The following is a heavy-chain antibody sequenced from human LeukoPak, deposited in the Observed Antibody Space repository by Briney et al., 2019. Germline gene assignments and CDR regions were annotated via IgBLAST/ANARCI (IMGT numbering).Heavy chain of an antibody. V-gene: IGHV4-59*01. CDR1: GGSISSYY. J-gene: IGHJ5*02. CDR2: IYYSGST. D-gene: IGHD3-3*01. CDR3: ARSAYCDFWSGYYGPNWFDP. Sequence: PSETLSLTCTVSGGSISSYYWSWIRQPPGKGLEWIGYIYYSGSTNYNPSLKSRVTISVDTSKNQFSLKLSSVTAADTAVYYCARSAYCDFWSGYYGPNWFDPWGQGTLVTVSS.